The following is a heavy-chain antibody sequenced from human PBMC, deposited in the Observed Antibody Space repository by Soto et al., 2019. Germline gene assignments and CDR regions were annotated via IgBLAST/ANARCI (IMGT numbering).Heavy chain of an antibody. V-gene: IGHV1-69*06. J-gene: IGHJ3*02. Sequence: QVQLVQSGAEVKKPGSSVKVSCKASGGSFSSYAISWVRQAPVQGLEWMGGIIPIFGTATYAQKFQGRVMIIANKPTSTAYMELSSLRSEDTAVYYCARAGPVAGNHAFDIWGQGTLVTVSS. D-gene: IGHD6-19*01. CDR3: ARAGPVAGNHAFDI. CDR2: IIPIFGTA. CDR1: GGSFSSYA.